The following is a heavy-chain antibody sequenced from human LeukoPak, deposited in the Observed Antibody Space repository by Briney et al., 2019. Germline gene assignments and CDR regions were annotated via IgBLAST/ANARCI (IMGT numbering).Heavy chain of an antibody. V-gene: IGHV3-15*01. D-gene: IGHD2-2*01. CDR3: ITLIWSSRTSWYADY. CDR2: IKSKTDGGTT. CDR1: GFTFSNAW. J-gene: IGHJ4*02. Sequence: GGSLRLSCAASGFTFSNAWMSWVRQAPGKGLEFVGRIKSKTDGGTTDYAAPVKGRFTISRDGSKDTLYLQMNSLGTEDTAVYYCITLIWSSRTSWYADYWGQGTLVTV.